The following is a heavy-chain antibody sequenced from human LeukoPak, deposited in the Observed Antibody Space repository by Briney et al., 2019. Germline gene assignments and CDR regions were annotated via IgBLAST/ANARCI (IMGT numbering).Heavy chain of an antibody. J-gene: IGHJ4*02. V-gene: IGHV1-58*02. Sequence: SVKVSCKASGFTFTSSAMQWVRQARGQRLEWIGWIVVGSGNTNYAQKFQERVTITRDMSTSTAYMELSSLRSEDTAVYYCAAVCDSSGYQTRYFDYWGQGTLVTVSS. CDR3: AAVCDSSGYQTRYFDY. CDR2: IVVGSGNT. D-gene: IGHD3-22*01. CDR1: GFTFTSSA.